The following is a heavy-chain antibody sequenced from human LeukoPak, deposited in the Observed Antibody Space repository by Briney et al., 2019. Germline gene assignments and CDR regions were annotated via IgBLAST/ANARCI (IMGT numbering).Heavy chain of an antibody. J-gene: IGHJ5*02. CDR1: GYTFTSSG. V-gene: IGHV1-2*02. Sequence: ASVKVSCKASGYTFTSSGISWVRQAPGQGLEWMGWINPNSGGTNYAQKFQGRVTMTRDTSISTAYMELSRLRSDDTAVYYCARDRVPAAIFGWFDPWGQGTLVTVSS. CDR3: ARDRVPAAIFGWFDP. D-gene: IGHD2-2*01. CDR2: INPNSGGT.